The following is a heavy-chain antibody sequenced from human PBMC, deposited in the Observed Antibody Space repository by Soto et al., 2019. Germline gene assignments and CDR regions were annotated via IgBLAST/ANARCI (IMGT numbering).Heavy chain of an antibody. V-gene: IGHV1-69*04. CDR3: ARDPTRVVVVVAAPLID. Sequence: ASVKVSCKASGGTFSSYTISWVRQAPGQGLEWMGRIIPILGIANYAQKFQGRVTITADKSTSTAYMELSSLRSEDTAVYYCARDPTRVVVVVAAPLIDWGQGTLVTVSS. CDR2: IIPILGIA. J-gene: IGHJ4*02. CDR1: GGTFSSYT. D-gene: IGHD2-15*01.